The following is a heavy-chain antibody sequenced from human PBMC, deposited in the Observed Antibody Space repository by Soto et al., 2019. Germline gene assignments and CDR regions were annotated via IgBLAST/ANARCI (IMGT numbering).Heavy chain of an antibody. CDR2: IYYSGST. V-gene: IGHV4-30-4*01. CDR3: ARATWIQLFGY. Sequence: SETLSLTCTVSGGSIISGDYYWIWIRQPPGKGLEWIGYIYYSGSTYYNPSLKSRVTISVDTSKNQFSLKLSSVTAADTAVYYCARATWIQLFGYWGQGTLVTV. CDR1: GGSIISGDYY. J-gene: IGHJ4*02. D-gene: IGHD5-18*01.